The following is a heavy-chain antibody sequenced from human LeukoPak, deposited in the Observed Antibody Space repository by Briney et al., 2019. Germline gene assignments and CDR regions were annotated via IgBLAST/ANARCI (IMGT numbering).Heavy chain of an antibody. CDR3: ARVTYYYYGMDV. V-gene: IGHV4-34*01. J-gene: IGHJ6*02. Sequence: SETLSLTCAVYGGSFSGYYWSWIRQPPGKGLEWIGEINHSGSTNYNPSLKSRVTISVDTSKNQFSPKLSSVTAADTAVYYCARVTYYYYGMDVWGQGTTVTVSS. CDR1: GGSFSGYY. CDR2: INHSGST.